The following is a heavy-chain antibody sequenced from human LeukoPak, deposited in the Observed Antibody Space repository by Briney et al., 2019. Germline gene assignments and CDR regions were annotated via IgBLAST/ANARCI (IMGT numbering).Heavy chain of an antibody. CDR3: ARDMVRGVIITFAFDI. CDR1: GGTFSSYA. Sequence: ASVKVSCKASGGTFSSYAISWVRQAPGQGLEWMGGTIPIFGTANYAQKFQGRVTITADESTSTAYMELSSLRSEDTAVYYCARDMVRGVIITFAFDIWGQGTMVTVSS. D-gene: IGHD3-10*01. CDR2: TIPIFGTA. J-gene: IGHJ3*02. V-gene: IGHV1-69*01.